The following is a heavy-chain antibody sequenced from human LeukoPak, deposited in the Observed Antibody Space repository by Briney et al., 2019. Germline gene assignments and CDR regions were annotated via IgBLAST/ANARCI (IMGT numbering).Heavy chain of an antibody. CDR2: IYHSGRI. D-gene: IGHD2-21*01. CDR1: GDSLGSGMYY. Sequence: SETVSLTCTVYGDSLGSGMYYCGWIRQAPGEGLPWIGSIYHSGRIFYNASFESRVAMSVDPSNNQFSLRLTSVTAADTAVYYCARHIPEGDYFNCWGQGTLVTVPA. CDR3: ARHIPEGDYFNC. V-gene: IGHV4-39*01. J-gene: IGHJ4*02.